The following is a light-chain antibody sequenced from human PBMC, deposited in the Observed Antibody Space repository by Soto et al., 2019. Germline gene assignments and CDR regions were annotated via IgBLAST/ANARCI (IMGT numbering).Light chain of an antibody. V-gene: IGKV3-15*01. CDR1: QNISSN. CDR2: GAS. J-gene: IGKJ1*01. Sequence: EIVMTQSPATLSVSPGERATLSCRASQNISSNLAWYQQKPGHAPRVLIDGASTRATGIPARFSGSGSGTEFTLTISSLQSEDVAVYYCQQYNNWLWTFGQGTKVEIK. CDR3: QQYNNWLWT.